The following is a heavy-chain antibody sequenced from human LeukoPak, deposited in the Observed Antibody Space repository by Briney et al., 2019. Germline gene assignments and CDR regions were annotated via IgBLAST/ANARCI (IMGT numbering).Heavy chain of an antibody. Sequence: GGSLRLSCAASGFTFSNYGMHWVRQAPGKGLEWVAVISYDGSNKYYADSVKGRFTISRDNSKNTLYLQMNSLRAEDTAVYYCAKDGGYCSGGSCYSPLDYWGQGTLVTVSS. V-gene: IGHV3-30*18. CDR3: AKDGGYCSGGSCYSPLDY. J-gene: IGHJ4*02. CDR1: GFTFSNYG. D-gene: IGHD2-15*01. CDR2: ISYDGSNK.